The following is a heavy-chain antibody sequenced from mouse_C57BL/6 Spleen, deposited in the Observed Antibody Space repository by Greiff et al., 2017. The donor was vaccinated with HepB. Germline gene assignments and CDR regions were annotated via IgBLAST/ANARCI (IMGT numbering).Heavy chain of an antibody. D-gene: IGHD2-4*01. J-gene: IGHJ3*01. CDR3: APGKENYYDYDEGFAY. CDR1: GYSFTDYN. CDR2: INPNYGTT. Sequence: LQESGPELVKPGASVKISCKASGYSFTDYNMNWVKQSNGKSLEWIGVINPNYGTTSYNQKFKGKATLTVDQSSSTAYMQLNSLTSEDSAVYYCAPGKENYYDYDEGFAYWGQGTLVTVSA. V-gene: IGHV1-39*01.